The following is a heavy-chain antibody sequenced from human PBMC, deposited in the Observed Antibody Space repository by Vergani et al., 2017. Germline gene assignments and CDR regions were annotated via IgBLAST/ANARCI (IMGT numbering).Heavy chain of an antibody. CDR3: AKIVLAFYGSGSDVPYYYYYYMDF. Sequence: EVQLVESGGGLVQPGGSLRLSCAASGFTFSSYAMSWVRQAPGKGLEWVSAISGSGGSTYYADSVKGRFTISRDNSKNTLYLQMNSLRAEDTAVYCCAKIVLAFYGSGSDVPYYYYYYMDFWGKGTTVTVSS. CDR1: GFTFSSYA. D-gene: IGHD3-10*01. V-gene: IGHV3-23*04. CDR2: ISGSGGST. J-gene: IGHJ6*03.